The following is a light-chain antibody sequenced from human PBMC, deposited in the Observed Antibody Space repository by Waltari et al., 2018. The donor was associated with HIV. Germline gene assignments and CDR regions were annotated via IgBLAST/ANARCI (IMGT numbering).Light chain of an antibody. V-gene: IGKV3-15*01. CDR2: GAS. CDR1: QSVSSN. J-gene: IGKJ1*01. CDR3: QQYKNWWT. Sequence: ETVMTQSPATLSVSPGEGATRSCRASQSVSSNVAWYQQKPGQAPRLLIYGASTRATGVPARFSGSGSGTEFTLTISSLQSEDFAVYYCQQYKNWWTFGQGTKVEIK.